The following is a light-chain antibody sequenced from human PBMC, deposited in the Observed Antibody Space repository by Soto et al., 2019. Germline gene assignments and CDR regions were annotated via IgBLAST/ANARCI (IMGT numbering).Light chain of an antibody. J-gene: IGLJ2*01. Sequence: QSALTQPASVSGSPGQSITLSCTGTRSDVGSYNLVSWYQQHPGKAPKLMIYEDSKRPSGVSNRFSGSKSGNTASLTISGLQAEDEADYYCCAYAGSSTVVFGGGTEVTVL. CDR3: CAYAGSSTVV. CDR2: EDS. CDR1: RSDVGSYNL. V-gene: IGLV2-23*01.